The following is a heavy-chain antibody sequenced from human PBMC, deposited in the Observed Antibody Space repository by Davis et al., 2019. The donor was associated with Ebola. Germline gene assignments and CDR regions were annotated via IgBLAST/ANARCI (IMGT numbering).Heavy chain of an antibody. CDR2: IKQDGSEK. CDR3: ARDGAGGDYSYYYYGMDV. CDR1: GFTFSSYW. J-gene: IGHJ6*02. Sequence: GESLKISCAASGFTFSSYWMSWVRQAPGKGLEWVANIKQDGSEKYYVDSVKGRFTISRDNAKNSLYLQMNSLRAEDTAVYYCARDGAGGDYSYYYYGMDVWGQGTTVTVSS. D-gene: IGHD4-17*01. V-gene: IGHV3-7*01.